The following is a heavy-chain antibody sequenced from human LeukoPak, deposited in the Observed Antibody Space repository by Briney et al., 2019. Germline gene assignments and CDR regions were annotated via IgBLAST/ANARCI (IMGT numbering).Heavy chain of an antibody. CDR3: ARDQYYGSGSYYTDY. D-gene: IGHD3-10*01. J-gene: IGHJ4*02. CDR1: GFNFDEYA. Sequence: PGGSLRLSCVASGFNFDEYAMNWVRQAPGKGLEWISCIYRDSSVIHYADSVKGRFTISRDNAKNSLYLQMNSLRAEDTAVYYCARDQYYGSGSYYTDYWGQGTLVTVSS. CDR2: IYRDSSVI. V-gene: IGHV3-48*04.